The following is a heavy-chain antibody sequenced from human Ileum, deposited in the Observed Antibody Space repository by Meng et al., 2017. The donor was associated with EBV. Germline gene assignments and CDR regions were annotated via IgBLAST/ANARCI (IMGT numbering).Heavy chain of an antibody. D-gene: IGHD6-13*01. V-gene: IGHV4-34*01. Sequence: HVQLPKVGAGLLNPSDTLSLAFAVYGGSVSGYYWTWIRQPPGKGLEWIGEINHSGSTNYNPSLKSRVTISVDKNQFSLKLSSVTAADTAVYYCARGFYTYGSSCFDYWGQGTLVTVSS. CDR3: ARGFYTYGSSCFDY. J-gene: IGHJ4*02. CDR1: GGSVSGYY. CDR2: INHSGST.